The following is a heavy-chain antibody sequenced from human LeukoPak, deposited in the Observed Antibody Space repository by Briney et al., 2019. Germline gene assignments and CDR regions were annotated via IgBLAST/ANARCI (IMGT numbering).Heavy chain of an antibody. CDR2: INTSGGGT. J-gene: IGHJ4*02. Sequence: ASVKVSCKASGYTFTSYYMHWVRQAPGQGREWMGIINTSGGGTSYAQKFQGRVTMTRDTSTSTVYMELSSLRSEDPAVYYCARSELQFDYFDYWGQGTLVTVSS. D-gene: IGHD5-24*01. CDR3: ARSELQFDYFDY. CDR1: GYTFTSYY. V-gene: IGHV1-46*01.